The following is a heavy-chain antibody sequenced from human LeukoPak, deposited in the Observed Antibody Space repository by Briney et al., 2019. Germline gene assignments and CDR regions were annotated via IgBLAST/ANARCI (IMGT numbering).Heavy chain of an antibody. Sequence: GRSLRLSWPAVGFTFSSYGMHWVRQAQGNGLEWVAVIWYDGSNKYYADSVKGRFTISRDNSKNTLYLQMNSLKAEDTAVYYCARDRVGATTGFSFDYWGQGTLVTVSS. CDR1: GFTFSSYG. J-gene: IGHJ4*02. D-gene: IGHD1-26*01. CDR3: ARDRVGATTGFSFDY. V-gene: IGHV3-33*01. CDR2: IWYDGSNK.